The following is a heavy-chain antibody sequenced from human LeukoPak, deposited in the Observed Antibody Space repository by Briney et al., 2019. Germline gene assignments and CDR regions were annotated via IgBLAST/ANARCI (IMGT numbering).Heavy chain of an antibody. Sequence: GGSLGLSCAASGFTFSSYGMHWVRQAPGKGLEWVAFIRYDGSNKYYADSVKGRFTISRDNSKNTPYLQMNSLRAEDTAVYYCAKETEDIVVVPAGERHYYYYMDVWGKGTTVTVSS. J-gene: IGHJ6*03. CDR3: AKETEDIVVVPAGERHYYYYMDV. CDR2: IRYDGSNK. CDR1: GFTFSSYG. V-gene: IGHV3-30*02. D-gene: IGHD2-2*01.